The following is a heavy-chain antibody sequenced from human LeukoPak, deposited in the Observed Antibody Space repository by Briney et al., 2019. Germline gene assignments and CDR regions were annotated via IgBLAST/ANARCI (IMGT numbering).Heavy chain of an antibody. Sequence: SVKVSCKASGFTFTNSAVQWVRQARGQRLEWIGWIVVGGGNTNYAQKFQERITFTRDMSTSTAYMELRGLRSEDTAVYYCAAGALRLGELSFFDYWGQGTLVTVSS. CDR1: GFTFTNSA. D-gene: IGHD3-16*02. V-gene: IGHV1-58*01. CDR2: IVVGGGNT. CDR3: AAGALRLGELSFFDY. J-gene: IGHJ4*02.